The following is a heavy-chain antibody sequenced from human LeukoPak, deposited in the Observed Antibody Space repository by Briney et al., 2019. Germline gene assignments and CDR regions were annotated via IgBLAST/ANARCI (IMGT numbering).Heavy chain of an antibody. CDR1: GFTFSGYA. CDR2: ISYDGSNE. V-gene: IGHV3-30-3*01. CDR3: ARVGYYASGPFSYFDY. D-gene: IGHD3-10*01. Sequence: HSGGSLRLSCAASGFTFSGYAMHWVRQAPGKGLEWVAVISYDGSNEYYADSVKGRFTISRDSSKNTLYLQMNSLSVEDTAVYYCARVGYYASGPFSYFDYWGQGTLVTVSS. J-gene: IGHJ4*02.